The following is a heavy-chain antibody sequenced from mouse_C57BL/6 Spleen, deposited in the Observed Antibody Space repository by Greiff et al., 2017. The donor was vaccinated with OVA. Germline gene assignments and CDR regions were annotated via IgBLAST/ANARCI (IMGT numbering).Heavy chain of an antibody. Sequence: VQLKESGPGLVKPSQSLSLTCSVTGYSITSGYYWNWIRQFPGNKLEWMGYISYDGSNNYNPSLKNRISITRDTSKNQFFLKLNSVTTEDTATYYCAREDYGNYFYAMDYWGQGTSVTVSS. CDR2: ISYDGSN. CDR3: AREDYGNYFYAMDY. J-gene: IGHJ4*01. V-gene: IGHV3-6*01. CDR1: GYSITSGYY. D-gene: IGHD2-1*01.